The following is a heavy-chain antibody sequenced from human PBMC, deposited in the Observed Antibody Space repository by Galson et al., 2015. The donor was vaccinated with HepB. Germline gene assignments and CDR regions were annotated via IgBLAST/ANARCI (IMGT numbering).Heavy chain of an antibody. Sequence: SLRLSCAASGFTFSSYAMSWVRQAPGKGLEWVPAISGSGGSTYYADSVKGRFTISRDNSKNTLYLQMNSLRAEDTAVYYCAKVPVWVLAVAGRGGYWGQGTLVTVSS. CDR1: GFTFSSYA. CDR2: ISGSGGST. D-gene: IGHD6-19*01. J-gene: IGHJ4*02. V-gene: IGHV3-23*01. CDR3: AKVPVWVLAVAGRGGY.